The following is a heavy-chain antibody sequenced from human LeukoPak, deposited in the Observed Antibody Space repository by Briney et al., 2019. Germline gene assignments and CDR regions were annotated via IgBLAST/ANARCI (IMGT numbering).Heavy chain of an antibody. D-gene: IGHD6-19*01. CDR3: ARDKGYSSGWYEWADYNWFDP. CDR1: GYSISSGYY. CDR2: IYHSGST. V-gene: IGHV4-38-2*02. Sequence: SETLSLTCTVSGYSISSGYYWGWIRQPPGKGLEWIGSIYHSGSTFYNPSLKSRVTISVDTSKNQFSLKLSSVTAADTAVYYCARDKGYSSGWYEWADYNWFDPWGQGTLVTVSS. J-gene: IGHJ5*02.